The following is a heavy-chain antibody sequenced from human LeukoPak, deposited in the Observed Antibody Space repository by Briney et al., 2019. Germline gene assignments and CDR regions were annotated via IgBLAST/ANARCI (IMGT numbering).Heavy chain of an antibody. Sequence: SETLSLTCTVSGGSISSYYWSWIRQPPGKGLEWIGYIYYSGSTNYNPSLKSRVTISVDTSKNQFSLTLSSVTAAATAVYYCARVARCTSCFDVDYWGQGTLVTVSS. V-gene: IGHV4-59*08. CDR1: GGSISSYY. CDR2: IYYSGST. D-gene: IGHD2-2*01. J-gene: IGHJ4*02. CDR3: ARVARCTSCFDVDY.